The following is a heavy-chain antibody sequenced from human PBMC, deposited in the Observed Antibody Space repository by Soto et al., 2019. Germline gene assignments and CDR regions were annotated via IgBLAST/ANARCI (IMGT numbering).Heavy chain of an antibody. J-gene: IGHJ5*02. D-gene: IGHD6-6*01. CDR3: ARGCIAARPAWFDP. Sequence: PGGSLRLSCAASGFTFSSYWMHWVRQAPGKGLVWVSRINSDGSSTSYADSVKGRFTISRDNAKNTLYLQMNSLRAEDTAVDYCARGCIAARPAWFDPWGQGTLVTVSS. CDR2: INSDGSST. V-gene: IGHV3-74*01. CDR1: GFTFSSYW.